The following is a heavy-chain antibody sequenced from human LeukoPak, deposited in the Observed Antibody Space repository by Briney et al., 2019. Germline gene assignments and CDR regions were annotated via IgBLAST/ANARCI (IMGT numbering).Heavy chain of an antibody. CDR3: TRDRKYCDDSGGYSPSYCYGMDV. CDR2: VYSSGST. CDR1: GGSFSGYY. D-gene: IGHD3-22*01. Sequence: SETLSLTCAVYGGSFSGYYWSWIRQSPGTGLEWIGYVYSSGSTKYNPSLESRVTISVDTSKNQFSLRLSSVTAADTAVYYCTRDRKYCDDSGGYSPSYCYGMDVWGQGTTVTVSS. V-gene: IGHV4-59*01. J-gene: IGHJ6*02.